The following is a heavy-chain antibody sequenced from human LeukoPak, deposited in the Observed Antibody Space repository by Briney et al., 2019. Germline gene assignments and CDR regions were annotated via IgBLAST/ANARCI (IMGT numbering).Heavy chain of an antibody. V-gene: IGHV3-30*19. D-gene: IGHD3-22*01. CDR2: ISYDGSNK. CDR3: ARDALSYYYDSSGFGSPDY. Sequence: GGSLRLSCAASGFTFSTYGMHWVRQAPGKGLEWVAVISYDGSNKYYADSVKGRFTISRDNSKNTLYLQMNSLRAEDTAVYYCARDALSYYYDSSGFGSPDYWGQGTLVTVSS. J-gene: IGHJ4*02. CDR1: GFTFSTYG.